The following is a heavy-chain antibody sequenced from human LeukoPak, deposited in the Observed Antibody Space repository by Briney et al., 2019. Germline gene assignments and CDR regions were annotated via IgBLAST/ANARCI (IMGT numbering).Heavy chain of an antibody. CDR2: IYYSGSP. D-gene: IGHD3-3*01. J-gene: IGHJ5*01. Sequence: SETLSLTCTVSGGSISSSSYYWGWIRQPPGKGLEGIGSIYYSGSPYYNPYLKSRVPISVDTSKKQSSLKLSSVTAAATAVYYCARSPLEWFDCWGQGTLVTVSS. V-gene: IGHV4-39*01. CDR3: ARSPLEWFDC. CDR1: GGSISSSSYY.